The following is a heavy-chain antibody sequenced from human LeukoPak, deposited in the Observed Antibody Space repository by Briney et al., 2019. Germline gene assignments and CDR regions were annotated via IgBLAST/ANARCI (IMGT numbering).Heavy chain of an antibody. CDR1: GYTFTSYD. CDR3: ARAGCTNGVCYFIYYFDY. Sequence: ASVKVSCKASGYTFTSYDINWVRQATGQGLEGMGWMNPNSGNTGYAQKFQGRVTMTRNTSISTAYMELSSLRSEDTAVYYCARAGCTNGVCYFIYYFDYWGQGTLVTVSS. D-gene: IGHD2-8*01. J-gene: IGHJ4*02. CDR2: MNPNSGNT. V-gene: IGHV1-8*01.